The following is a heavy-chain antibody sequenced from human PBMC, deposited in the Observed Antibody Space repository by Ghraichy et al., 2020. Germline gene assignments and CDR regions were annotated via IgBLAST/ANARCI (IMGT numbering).Heavy chain of an antibody. CDR1: GFTFSSYG. V-gene: IGHV3-33*01. D-gene: IGHD4-17*01. J-gene: IGHJ4*02. CDR2: IWYDGSNK. Sequence: GGSLRLSCAASGFTFSSYGMHWVRQAPGKGLEWVAVIWYDGSNKYYADSVKGRFTISRDNSKNTLYLQMNSLRAEDTAVYYCARGEEFYGDYPALFDYWGQGTLVTVSS. CDR3: ARGEEFYGDYPALFDY.